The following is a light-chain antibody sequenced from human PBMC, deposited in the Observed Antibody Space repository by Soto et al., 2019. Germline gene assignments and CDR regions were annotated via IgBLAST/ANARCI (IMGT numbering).Light chain of an antibody. Sequence: QSVLTQPASVSGSPGQSITISCTGTSGDVGAYNFVSWYQQHPGKAPKLIVYHVSDRPSGFSSRFSGSKSGNSASLTISGLHAEDEADSSCSSFAGSDTFVFGTGTNLNDL. J-gene: IGLJ1*01. CDR3: SSFAGSDTFV. CDR1: SGDVGAYNF. CDR2: HVS. V-gene: IGLV2-14*03.